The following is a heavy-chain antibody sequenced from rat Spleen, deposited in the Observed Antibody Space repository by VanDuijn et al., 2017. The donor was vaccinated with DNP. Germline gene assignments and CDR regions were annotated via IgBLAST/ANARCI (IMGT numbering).Heavy chain of an antibody. J-gene: IGHJ2*01. V-gene: IGHV5S13*01. CDR1: GLTFTNYG. CDR3: TRGGGSSDY. Sequence: EVGLVESGGGLVQPGKSLKLSCVTSGLTFTNYGMAWVRQTPTKGLEWVASINAGSGKTFYRDSVRGRFTISRDNAKSTLYLQMNSLRSEDTATYYCTRGGGSSDYWGQGVMVTVSS. D-gene: IGHD5-1*01. CDR2: INAGSGKT.